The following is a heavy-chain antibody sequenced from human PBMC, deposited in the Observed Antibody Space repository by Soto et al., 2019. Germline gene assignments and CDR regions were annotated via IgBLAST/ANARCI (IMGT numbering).Heavy chain of an antibody. J-gene: IGHJ4*02. Sequence: QVQLVQSGAEVKKPGASVKVSCKTSGYTFTSYGISWVRQAPGQGLEWMGWFSAYNGHTDYAQKRQGRVTMTTDTSTSTGYMELRSLRSDDTAVYYCARVKAVATSVDYWGQGTLVTVSS. CDR2: FSAYNGHT. D-gene: IGHD6-19*01. V-gene: IGHV1-18*01. CDR1: GYTFTSYG. CDR3: ARVKAVATSVDY.